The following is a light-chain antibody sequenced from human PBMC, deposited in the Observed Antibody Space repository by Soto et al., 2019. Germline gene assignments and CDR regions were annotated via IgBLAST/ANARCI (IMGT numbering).Light chain of an antibody. V-gene: IGKV1-39*01. J-gene: IGKJ1*01. CDR3: QQSYSTPQSWT. CDR2: AAS. Sequence: DIQMTQSPSSLSASVGDRVTITCRASQSISTFLNWYQQKPGKAPKLLIYAASTLQSGVPSGFSGSGSGTDFALTISSLQPEAFATYFCQQSYSTPQSWTFGQGTKVEIK. CDR1: QSISTF.